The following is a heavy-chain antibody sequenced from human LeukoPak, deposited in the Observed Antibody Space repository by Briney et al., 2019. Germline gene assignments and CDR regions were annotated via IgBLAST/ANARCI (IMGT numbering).Heavy chain of an antibody. J-gene: IGHJ6*02. CDR3: ARGAGQLVPPWEWYYGMDV. V-gene: IGHV3-74*01. CDR1: GFTFSSYW. CDR2: INSDGSST. D-gene: IGHD6-6*01. Sequence: GGSLRLSCEASGFTFSSYWMHWARQAPGKGLVWVSRINSDGSSTSYADSVKGRFTISRDNAKNTVYLEMNSLRVEDTAVYYCARGAGQLVPPWEWYYGMDVWGQGTTVTVSS.